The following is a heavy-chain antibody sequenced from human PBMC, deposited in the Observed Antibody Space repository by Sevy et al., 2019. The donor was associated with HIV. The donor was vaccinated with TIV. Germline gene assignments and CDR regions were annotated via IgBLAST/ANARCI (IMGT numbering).Heavy chain of an antibody. CDR1: GFTFSSYA. D-gene: IGHD2-15*01. V-gene: IGHV3-30-3*01. Sequence: GGSLRLSCAASGFTFSSYAMHWVRQAPGEGLEWVAVISDDGSNKYYADSVKDRFTISRDNSKNTLYLQMSSLRAEDTAMFYCARDRQYCSGGTCYRTGYFDYWGQGTLVTVSS. CDR3: ARDRQYCSGGTCYRTGYFDY. CDR2: ISDDGSNK. J-gene: IGHJ4*02.